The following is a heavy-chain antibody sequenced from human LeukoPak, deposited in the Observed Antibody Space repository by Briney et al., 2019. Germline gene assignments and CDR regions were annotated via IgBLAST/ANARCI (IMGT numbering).Heavy chain of an antibody. Sequence: ASVKVSCKASGYTFTSYGISWVRQAPGQGLEWMGWISAYNGNTNYAQKLQGRVTMTTDTSTSTAYMELRSLRSDDTAVYYCARVGVQYSVYEDLLNYYYYYMDVWGKGTTVTVSS. CDR3: ARVGVQYSVYEDLLNYYYYYMDV. CDR2: ISAYNGNT. D-gene: IGHD5/OR15-5a*01. CDR1: GYTFTSYG. J-gene: IGHJ6*03. V-gene: IGHV1-18*01.